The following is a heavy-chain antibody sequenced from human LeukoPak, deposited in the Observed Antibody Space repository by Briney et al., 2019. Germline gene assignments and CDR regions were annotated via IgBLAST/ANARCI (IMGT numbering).Heavy chain of an antibody. D-gene: IGHD3-22*01. V-gene: IGHV4-30-4*08. CDR3: ARVYYYDSSGPEGAQAFDI. Sequence: SETLSLTCTVSGGSLSSGDYYWSWIRQPPGKGLEWIGYIYYSGSTYYNPSLKSRVTISVDTSKNQFSLKLSSVTAADTAVYYCARVYYYDSSGPEGAQAFDIWGQGTMVTVSS. CDR1: GGSLSSGDYY. J-gene: IGHJ3*02. CDR2: IYYSGST.